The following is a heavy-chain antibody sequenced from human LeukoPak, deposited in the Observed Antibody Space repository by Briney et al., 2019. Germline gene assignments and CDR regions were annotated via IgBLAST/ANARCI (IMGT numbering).Heavy chain of an antibody. J-gene: IGHJ2*01. CDR3: SRTSDAAWYFDL. CDR2: VRGKDNGYAT. CDR1: GFTFSGSA. Sequence: GGSLRLSCAASGFTFSGSAMHWVRQASGKGLEWVARVRGKDNGYATSYSASVRGRFTISRDDSKNMAYLQMDSLKTEETAVYFCSRTSDAAWYFDLWGRGTLVTVSS. D-gene: IGHD6-25*01. V-gene: IGHV3-73*01.